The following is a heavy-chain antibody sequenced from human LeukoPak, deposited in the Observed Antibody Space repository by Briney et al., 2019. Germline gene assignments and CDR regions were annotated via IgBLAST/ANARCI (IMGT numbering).Heavy chain of an antibody. J-gene: IGHJ4*02. CDR2: ISGDGGST. CDR1: GFTFDDYA. Sequence: GGSLRLSCAASGFTFDDYAMHWVRQAPGKGLEWVSLISGDGGSTYYAGSVKGRFTISRDNSKNSLYLQMNSLRTEDTALYYCAKGQYYDILTGYFDYWGQGTLVTVSS. CDR3: AKGQYYDILTGYFDY. V-gene: IGHV3-43*02. D-gene: IGHD3-9*01.